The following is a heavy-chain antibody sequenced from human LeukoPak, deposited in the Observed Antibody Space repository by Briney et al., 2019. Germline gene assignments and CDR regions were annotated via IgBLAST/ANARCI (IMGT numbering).Heavy chain of an antibody. D-gene: IGHD2-15*01. CDR2: IYTSGST. J-gene: IGHJ6*03. CDR1: GGSISSYY. V-gene: IGHV4-4*07. Sequence: PSETLSLTCTVSGGSISSYYWSWIRQPAGKGLEWIGRIYTSGSTNYNPSLKSRVTMSVDTSKNQFSLKLSSVTAADTAVYYCARGACSGGSCYSEFYYYYMDVWGKGTTVTVSS. CDR3: ARGACSGGSCYSEFYYYYMDV.